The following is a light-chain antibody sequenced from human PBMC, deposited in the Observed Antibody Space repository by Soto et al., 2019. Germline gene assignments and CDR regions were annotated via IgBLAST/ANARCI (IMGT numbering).Light chain of an antibody. CDR3: QQYGSSPPYT. V-gene: IGKV3-20*01. CDR1: QSVSSSY. CDR2: GAS. J-gene: IGKJ2*01. Sequence: EIVLTQSPGTLSLSPGKRATLSCRASQSVSSSYLAWYQQKPGQAPRLLIYGASSRATGLPDRFSGSGSGTDFPLTISRLEPEDFAVYYCQQYGSSPPYTFGQGNKLEIK.